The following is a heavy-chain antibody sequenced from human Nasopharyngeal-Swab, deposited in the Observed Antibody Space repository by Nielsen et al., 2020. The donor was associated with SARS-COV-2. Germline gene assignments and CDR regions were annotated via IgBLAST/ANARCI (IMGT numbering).Heavy chain of an antibody. D-gene: IGHD3-3*01. CDR3: ARGGLGNVLRFLEWSPPANYYYYMDV. CDR1: GYTFTSYA. Sequence: ASAKVSCKASGYTFTSYAMNWVRQAPGQELEWMGWINTNTGNPTYAQGFTGRFVFSLDTSVSTAYLQISSLKAEDTAVYYCARGGLGNVLRFLEWSPPANYYYYMDVWGKGTTVTVSS. CDR2: INTNTGNP. V-gene: IGHV7-4-1*02. J-gene: IGHJ6*03.